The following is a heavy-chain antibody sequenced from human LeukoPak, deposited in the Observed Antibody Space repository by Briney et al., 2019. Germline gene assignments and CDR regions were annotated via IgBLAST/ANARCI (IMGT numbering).Heavy chain of an antibody. D-gene: IGHD2-2*02. CDR1: GGSFSGYY. CDR2: INHSGST. Sequence: SETLSLTCAVYGGSFSGYYWSWIRQPPGKGLEWIGEINHSGSTNYNPSLKSRVTISVDTSKNQFSLKLSSVTAADTAVYYCARGSVGVEYRLLYGRAYWYFDLWGRGTLVTVSS. CDR3: ARGSVGVEYRLLYGRAYWYFDL. V-gene: IGHV4-34*01. J-gene: IGHJ2*01.